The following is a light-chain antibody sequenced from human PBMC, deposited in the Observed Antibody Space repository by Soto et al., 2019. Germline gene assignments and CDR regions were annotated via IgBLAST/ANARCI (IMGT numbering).Light chain of an antibody. J-gene: IGLJ2*01. CDR3: SSYTSSSTLVV. V-gene: IGLV2-14*01. Sequence: QSALTQPASVSGSPGQSITISCTGTSSDVGDNSVSWYQQHPGKAPKLMIYDVSSRPSGVSNRFSASKSGNTASLTISGLQAEDESDYYCSSYTSSSTLVVFGGGTKLTV. CDR1: SSDVGDNS. CDR2: DVS.